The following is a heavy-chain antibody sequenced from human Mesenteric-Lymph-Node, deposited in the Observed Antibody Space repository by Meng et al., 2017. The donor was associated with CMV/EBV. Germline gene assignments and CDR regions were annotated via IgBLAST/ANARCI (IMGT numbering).Heavy chain of an antibody. CDR3: ARAVRYCTSTSCIMGGRGMDV. J-gene: IGHJ6*02. CDR1: GGSISSSSYY. CDR2: INHSGST. V-gene: IGHV4-39*07. Sequence: SETLSLTCTVSGGSISSSSYYWGWIRQPPGEGLEWIGEINHSGSTNYNPSLKSRLTISVDMSKNQFSLKLSSVTAADTAVYYCARAVRYCTSTSCIMGGRGMDVWGQGTTVTVSS. D-gene: IGHD2-2*01.